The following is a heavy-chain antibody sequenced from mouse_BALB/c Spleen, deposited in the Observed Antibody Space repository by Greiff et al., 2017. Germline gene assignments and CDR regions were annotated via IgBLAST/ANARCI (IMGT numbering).Heavy chain of an antibody. D-gene: IGHD4-1*01. J-gene: IGHJ1*01. CDR3: ARLGPGTGGYFDV. CDR2: IYPGNGDT. V-gene: IGHV1-12*01. CDR1: GYTFTSYN. Sequence: QVQLQQPGAELVKPGASVKMSCKASGYTFTSYNMHWVKQTPGQGLEWIGAIYPGNGDTSYNQKFKGKATLTADKSSSTAYMQLSSLTSEDSAVYYCARLGPGTGGYFDVWGAGTTVTVSS.